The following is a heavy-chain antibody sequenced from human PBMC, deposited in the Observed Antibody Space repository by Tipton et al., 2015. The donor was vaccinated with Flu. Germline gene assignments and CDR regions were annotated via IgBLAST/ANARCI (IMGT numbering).Heavy chain of an antibody. Sequence: QVQLVQSGAEVKKPGSSVKVSCKASGGTFDTYSITWVRQAPGQGLEWMGGVNPFFGPPQYAQKFQDRVTITADDSTSTAYMELSGLRFDDTAVYYCARDRSPGLERLDYYYMDVWGKGTTVTVSS. J-gene: IGHJ6*03. CDR1: GGTFDTYS. CDR2: VNPFFGPP. D-gene: IGHD6-19*01. CDR3: ARDRSPGLERLDYYYMDV. V-gene: IGHV1-69*01.